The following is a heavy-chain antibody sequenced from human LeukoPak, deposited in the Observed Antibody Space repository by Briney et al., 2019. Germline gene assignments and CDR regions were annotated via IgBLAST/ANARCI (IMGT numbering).Heavy chain of an antibody. CDR1: GYTFTSYG. D-gene: IGHD6-19*01. J-gene: IGHJ5*02. V-gene: IGHV1-18*01. CDR2: ISAYNGNT. Sequence: ASVKVSCKASGYTFTSYGISWVRQAPGQGLEWMGWISAYNGNTNYAQKLQGRVTMTTDTSTSTAYMEPRSLRSDDTAVYYCARVPRGIAVAGTRENWFDPWGQGTLVTVSS. CDR3: ARVPRGIAVAGTRENWFDP.